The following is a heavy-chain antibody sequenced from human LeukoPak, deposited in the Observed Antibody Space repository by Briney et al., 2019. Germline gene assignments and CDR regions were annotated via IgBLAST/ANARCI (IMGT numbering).Heavy chain of an antibody. D-gene: IGHD3-3*01. CDR1: GGSISSSSYY. J-gene: IGHJ4*02. CDR3: ARTPITIFGVVTPFDY. Sequence: SETLSLTCTVSGGSISSSSYYWGWIRQPPGKGLEWIGSIYHSGSTYYNPSLKSRVTISVDTSKNQFSLKLSSVTAADMAVYYCARTPITIFGVVTPFDYWGQGTLVTVSS. V-gene: IGHV4-39*07. CDR2: IYHSGST.